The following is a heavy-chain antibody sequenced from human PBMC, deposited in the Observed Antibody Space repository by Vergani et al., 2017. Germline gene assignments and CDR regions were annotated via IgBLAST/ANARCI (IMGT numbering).Heavy chain of an antibody. CDR2: IRYDGSNK. Sequence: QVQLVESGGGVVQPGGSLRLSCAASGFTFSSYGMHWVRQAPGKGLEWVAFIRYDGSNKYYADSVKGRFTISRDNSKNTLYLQMNSLRAEDTAVYYCAEFFTDRGYSGYGPPLPADYWGQGTLVTVSS. J-gene: IGHJ4*02. CDR3: AEFFTDRGYSGYGPPLPADY. D-gene: IGHD5-12*01. V-gene: IGHV3-30*02. CDR1: GFTFSSYG.